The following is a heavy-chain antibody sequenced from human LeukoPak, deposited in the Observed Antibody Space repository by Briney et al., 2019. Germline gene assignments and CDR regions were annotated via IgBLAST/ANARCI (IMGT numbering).Heavy chain of an antibody. CDR3: ARECPGIAVAGTAVDY. V-gene: IGHV3-21*01. Sequence: GGSLRLSCAASGFTFSSYSMNWVRQAPGKGLEWVSSISSSSSYIYYADSVKGRFTISRDSAKNSLYLQMNSLRAEDTAVYYCARECPGIAVAGTAVDYWGQGTLVTVSS. CDR2: ISSSSSYI. J-gene: IGHJ4*02. D-gene: IGHD6-19*01. CDR1: GFTFSSYS.